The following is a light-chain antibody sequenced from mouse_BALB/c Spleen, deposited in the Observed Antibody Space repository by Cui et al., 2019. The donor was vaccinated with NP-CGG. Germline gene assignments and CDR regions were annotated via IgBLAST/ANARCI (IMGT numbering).Light chain of an antibody. CDR1: TGAVTTSNY. CDR2: GTN. CDR3: ALWYSNHWV. Sequence: QAVVTSDSALNTSPGETVTLTCRSSTGAVTTSNYANWVQEKPDHLFTGLIGGTNNRAPGVPARFSGSLIGDKAALTITGAQTEDEAIYFCALWYSNHWVFGGGTKLTVL. V-gene: IGLV1*01. J-gene: IGLJ1*01.